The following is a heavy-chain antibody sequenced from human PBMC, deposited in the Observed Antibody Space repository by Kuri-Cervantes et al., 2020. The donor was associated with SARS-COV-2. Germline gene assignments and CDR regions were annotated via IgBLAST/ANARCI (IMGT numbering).Heavy chain of an antibody. CDR1: GFSLSTSGMC. V-gene: IGHV2-70*11. J-gene: IGHJ4*02. Sequence: SGPTLVKPTQTLTLTCTFSGFSLSTSGMCVSWIRQPPGKALEWLARIDWDDDKYYSTSLKTRLTISKDTSKNQVVLTMTNMDPVDTATYYCARNSYYYDSSGYYYFDYWGQGALVTVSS. D-gene: IGHD3-22*01. CDR2: IDWDDDK. CDR3: ARNSYYYDSSGYYYFDY.